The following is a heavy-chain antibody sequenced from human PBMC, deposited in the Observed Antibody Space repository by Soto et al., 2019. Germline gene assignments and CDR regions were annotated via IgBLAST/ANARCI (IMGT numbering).Heavy chain of an antibody. Sequence: EVQLLESGGGLVQPGGSLRLSCAASGFTFSSYAMSWVRQAPGKGLEWVSGISGSGTSTYYADSVKGRFTISSDNSKNTLYLQMNSLRAEDTAVYYCAKGLDIYYHYGMDVWGQGTTVTFSS. V-gene: IGHV3-23*01. CDR2: ISGSGTST. J-gene: IGHJ6*02. D-gene: IGHD1-1*01. CDR1: GFTFSSYA. CDR3: AKGLDIYYHYGMDV.